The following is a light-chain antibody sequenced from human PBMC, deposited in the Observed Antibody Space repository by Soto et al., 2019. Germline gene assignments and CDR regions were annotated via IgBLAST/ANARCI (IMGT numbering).Light chain of an antibody. Sequence: EIVLTQSPATLSLSPGERATLSCRASQSVSSYLAWYQQKPGQAPRLLIYDASNRATAIPARFSGSGSGTDFTLTISSQEPEDFAVYYCQQRSNWWTFGQGTKVEIK. V-gene: IGKV3-11*01. CDR3: QQRSNWWT. CDR2: DAS. J-gene: IGKJ1*01. CDR1: QSVSSY.